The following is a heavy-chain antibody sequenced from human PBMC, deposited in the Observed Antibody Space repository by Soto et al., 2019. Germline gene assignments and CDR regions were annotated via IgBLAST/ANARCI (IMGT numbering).Heavy chain of an antibody. D-gene: IGHD3-22*01. CDR3: ARLLNRGKDSSGYLYYYYYGMDV. Sequence: GGSLRLSCAASGFTFSSYAMSWVRQAPGKGLEWVSAISGSGGSTYYADSVKGRFTISRDNSKNTLYLQMNSLRAEDTAVYYCARLLNRGKDSSGYLYYYYYGMDVWGQGTTVTVSS. CDR2: ISGSGGST. CDR1: GFTFSSYA. J-gene: IGHJ6*02. V-gene: IGHV3-23*01.